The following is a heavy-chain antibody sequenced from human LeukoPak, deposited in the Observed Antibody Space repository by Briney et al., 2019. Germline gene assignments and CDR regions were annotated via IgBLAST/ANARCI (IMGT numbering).Heavy chain of an antibody. D-gene: IGHD5-12*01. CDR2: IYYNGGT. J-gene: IGHJ4*02. CDR3: AAGGGAYDKPFDY. V-gene: IGHV4-61*01. CDR1: GGSVSSGSYY. Sequence: KPSETLSLTCTVSGGSVSSGSYYWSWIRQPPGKGLEWIGYIYYNGGTNYNPSLKSRVTISLAMSKNQFSLKLSSVTAADTAVYYCAAGGGAYDKPFDYWGQGTLVTVSS.